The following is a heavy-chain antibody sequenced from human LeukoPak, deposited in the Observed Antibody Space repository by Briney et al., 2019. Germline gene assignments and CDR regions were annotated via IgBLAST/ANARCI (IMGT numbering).Heavy chain of an antibody. CDR2: INPKNGGT. CDR3: ARPRYVRSPTCVDF. Sequence: ASVKVSCKASGYTFTDFYVHWVRQAPGQGLEWMGWINPKNGGTNYKEKFQGRVTITRDTSISTVYMELSGLRPDDTAVYYCARPRYVRSPTCVDFWGQGTLVTVSS. CDR1: GYTFTDFY. J-gene: IGHJ4*02. V-gene: IGHV1-2*02. D-gene: IGHD3-9*01.